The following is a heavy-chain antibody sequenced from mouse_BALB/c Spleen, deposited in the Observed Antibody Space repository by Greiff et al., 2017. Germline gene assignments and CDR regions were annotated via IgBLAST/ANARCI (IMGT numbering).Heavy chain of an antibody. CDR2: ISYSGST. V-gene: IGHV3-8*02. CDR3: ARYRGSITTGYAMDY. J-gene: IGHJ4*01. D-gene: IGHD2-4*01. Sequence: EVQLQESGPSLVKPSQTLSLTCSVTGDSITSGYWNWIRKFPGNKLEYMGYISYSGSTYYNPSLKSRISITRDTSKNQYYLQLNSVTTEDTATYYCARYRGSITTGYAMDYWGQGTSVTVSS. CDR1: GDSITSGY.